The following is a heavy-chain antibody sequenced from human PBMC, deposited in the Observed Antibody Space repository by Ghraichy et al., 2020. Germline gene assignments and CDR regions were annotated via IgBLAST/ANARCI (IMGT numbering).Heavy chain of an antibody. D-gene: IGHD5-24*01. Sequence: QTLSLTCTLSGSSISSTYYWGWIRQPPGTGLEWIGSIHHSGTTYYNPSLKSRVTMSVDTSKNQFSLNLSSVTAADTAVYYCATNGLRWLQFPYFDYWGQGTLVTVSS. J-gene: IGHJ4*02. CDR1: GSSISSTYY. V-gene: IGHV4-38-2*02. CDR2: IHHSGTT. CDR3: ATNGLRWLQFPYFDY.